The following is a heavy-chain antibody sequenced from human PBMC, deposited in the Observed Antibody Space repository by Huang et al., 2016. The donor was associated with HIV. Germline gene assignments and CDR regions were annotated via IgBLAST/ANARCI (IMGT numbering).Heavy chain of an antibody. CDR2: INNSGST. D-gene: IGHD1-1*01. J-gene: IGHJ3*02. CDR3: ARERMMSWLDDHDAFDI. CDR1: GGSFSGYY. Sequence: QVQLQQWGAGLLKPSETLSLTCAVYGGSFSGYYWSWIRQSPGKGLEWIGEINNSGSTSYTPARKSRLTIAVDTSKSQFSLKLSCVTAADTAVYYCARERMMSWLDDHDAFDIWGQGTMVTVSS. V-gene: IGHV4-34*01.